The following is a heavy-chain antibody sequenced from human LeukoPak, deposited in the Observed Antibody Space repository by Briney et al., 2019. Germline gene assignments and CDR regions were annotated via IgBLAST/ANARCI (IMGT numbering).Heavy chain of an antibody. CDR3: ARVALGSWYFDL. V-gene: IGHV1-18*01. J-gene: IGHJ2*01. CDR1: GYTFTSYG. CDR2: ISAYNGNI. Sequence: PGASVKVSCKASGYTFTSYGISWVRQAPGQGLEWMGWISAYNGNINYAQKLQGRVTLTTDTSTSTAYMDLRSLRSDDTAVYHCARVALGSWYFDLWGRGTLVTVSS. D-gene: IGHD2-15*01.